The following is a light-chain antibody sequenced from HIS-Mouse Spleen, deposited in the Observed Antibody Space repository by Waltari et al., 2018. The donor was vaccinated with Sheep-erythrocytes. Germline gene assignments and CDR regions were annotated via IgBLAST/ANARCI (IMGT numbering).Light chain of an antibody. CDR3: CSYAGSSTPWV. CDR1: SSDVGSYNL. Sequence: QSALTQPASVSGSPGQSITTSCTGTSSDVGSYNLFPWYPQHPGKAPKLMMYEGSKRPSGVSNRFSGSKSGNTASLTISGLQAEDEADYYCCSYAGSSTPWVFGGGTKLTVL. V-gene: IGLV2-23*01. J-gene: IGLJ3*02. CDR2: EGS.